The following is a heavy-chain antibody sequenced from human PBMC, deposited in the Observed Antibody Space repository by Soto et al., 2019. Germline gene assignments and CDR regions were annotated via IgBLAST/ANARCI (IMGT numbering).Heavy chain of an antibody. Sequence: QLPLQESGPGLVKPSETLSLSCTVSGGSITSSFYWGWIRQPPGKGLEWIGSIYGTGNTYYNPSLKGRVTISAATSQNQFSLNLISVTAADTAVYYCRSSSRYSTDVWGQGATVTVSS. V-gene: IGHV4-39*01. J-gene: IGHJ6*02. D-gene: IGHD6-13*01. CDR1: GGSITSSFY. CDR2: IYGTGNT. CDR3: RSSSRYSTDV.